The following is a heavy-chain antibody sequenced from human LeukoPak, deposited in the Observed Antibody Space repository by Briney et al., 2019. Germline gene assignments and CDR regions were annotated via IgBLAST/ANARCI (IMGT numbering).Heavy chain of an antibody. CDR1: GFPFSDYS. J-gene: IGHJ4*02. Sequence: GGSLRLSCTASGFPFSDYSMNWVRQAPGKGLEWISYIGISSGNTKYADSVGGRFTISADNAKNSLYLQMNSLRVEDTAVYYCARDHNYAFDNWGQGTLVSVSS. CDR2: IGISSGNT. D-gene: IGHD1-1*01. CDR3: ARDHNYAFDN. V-gene: IGHV3-48*04.